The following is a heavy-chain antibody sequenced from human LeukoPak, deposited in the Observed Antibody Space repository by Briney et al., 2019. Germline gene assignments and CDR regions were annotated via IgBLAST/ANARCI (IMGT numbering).Heavy chain of an antibody. D-gene: IGHD6-13*01. CDR1: GFIFSNFA. CDR2: ISYDGSHT. Sequence: GGSLRLSCAASGFIFSNFAMHWVRQAPGKGLEWVALISYDGSHTYYADSMKGRFTISRDNSRNVLYLQMTSLSGDDSAVYYCAREEQELVRDYYYYMDVWGKGTTVTVS. CDR3: AREEQELVRDYYYYMDV. J-gene: IGHJ6*03. V-gene: IGHV3-30*01.